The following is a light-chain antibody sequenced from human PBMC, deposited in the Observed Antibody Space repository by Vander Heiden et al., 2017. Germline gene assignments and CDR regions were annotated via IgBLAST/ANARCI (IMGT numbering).Light chain of an antibody. CDR1: QSISSW. V-gene: IGKV1-5*03. CDR2: KAS. Sequence: DLQMTQSPSTLSASVGDRITITCRASQSISSWLAWYQQKPGKAPKLLIYKASTLQSGVPSRFSGSGSGTDFTLTISSLQPDDFATYYCQQFNSYSLTFGQGTKLEIK. CDR3: QQFNSYSLT. J-gene: IGKJ2*01.